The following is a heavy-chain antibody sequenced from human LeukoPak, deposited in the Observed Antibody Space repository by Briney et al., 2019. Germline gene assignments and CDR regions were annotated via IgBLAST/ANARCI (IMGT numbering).Heavy chain of an antibody. D-gene: IGHD2-15*01. CDR1: GFPFSSHA. CDR3: VREAGYCAPVCVKTNWFDP. V-gene: IGHV3-23*01. Sequence: GGSLRLSCAASGFPFSSHAMSWVRQPPGKGLEWVAAISNGTTYYAGSVRGRFAISRDDSTNTVYLHMNSLRDEDTALYHCVREAGYCAPVCVKTNWFDPWGQGTLVTVSS. J-gene: IGHJ5*02. CDR2: ISNGTT.